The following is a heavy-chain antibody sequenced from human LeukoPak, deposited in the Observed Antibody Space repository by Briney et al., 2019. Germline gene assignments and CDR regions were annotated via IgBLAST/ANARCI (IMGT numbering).Heavy chain of an antibody. CDR3: ARXELPASXWLXXXXY. CDR2: IKQDGSEK. CDR1: GFTFSGYW. Sequence: GGSLRLSCAASGFTFSGYWMSWVRQAPGKGLEWVANIKQDGSEKYYVDSVKGRFTISRDNAKNSLYLQMNSLRAEDTAVYYCARXELPASXWLXXXXYWGXGTLXTVSS. D-gene: IGHD1-1*01. J-gene: IGHJ4*02. V-gene: IGHV3-7*01.